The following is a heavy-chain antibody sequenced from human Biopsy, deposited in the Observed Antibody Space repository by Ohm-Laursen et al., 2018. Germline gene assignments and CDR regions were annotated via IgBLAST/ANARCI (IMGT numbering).Heavy chain of an antibody. Sequence: GTLSLTCTVSGDSISSYYWSWIRQPPGKGLEWIGYVYYTGGTDYNPSLQSRVTISVDTSKNHFSLRLRSVTPADTAIYYCARDRGFYSDRTVPGYFDLWGRGTLVTVSS. V-gene: IGHV4-59*01. CDR1: GDSISSYY. CDR2: VYYTGGT. CDR3: ARDRGFYSDRTVPGYFDL. D-gene: IGHD3-22*01. J-gene: IGHJ2*01.